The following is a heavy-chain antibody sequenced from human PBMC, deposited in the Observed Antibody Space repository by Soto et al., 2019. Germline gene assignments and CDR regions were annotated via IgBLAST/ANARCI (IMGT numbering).Heavy chain of an antibody. CDR2: IYWDDDK. J-gene: IGHJ6*02. CDR3: IQSRCGGDCLQSYASHYYYGMDV. V-gene: IGHV2-5*02. D-gene: IGHD2-21*02. CDR1: GFSLSTSGVG. Sequence: QITLKESGPTLVKPTQTLTLTCTFSGFSLSTSGVGVGWIRQPPGKALEWLALIYWDDDKRYSPSLRSRLTTSKDTSRTQVVLTMTNMDPVDTATYYCIQSRCGGDCLQSYASHYYYGMDVWGQGTTVTVSS.